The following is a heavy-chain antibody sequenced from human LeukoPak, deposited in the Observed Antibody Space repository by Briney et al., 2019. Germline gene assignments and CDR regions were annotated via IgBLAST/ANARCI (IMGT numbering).Heavy chain of an antibody. CDR2: ISDSGNTI. Sequence: PGVSLRLPCAASGFTFSNYYMTWIRQAPGKGLQWISFISDSGNTIYHADSVEGRFTISRDNSKNTLYLQMNSLRAEDTAVYYCAKEETYYDILTGYYYPDAFDIWGQGTMVTVSS. CDR1: GFTFSNYY. D-gene: IGHD3-9*01. CDR3: AKEETYYDILTGYYYPDAFDI. J-gene: IGHJ3*02. V-gene: IGHV3-11*01.